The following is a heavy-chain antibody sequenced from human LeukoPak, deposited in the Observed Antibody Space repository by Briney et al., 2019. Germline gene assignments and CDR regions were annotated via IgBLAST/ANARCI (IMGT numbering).Heavy chain of an antibody. D-gene: IGHD5-18*01. CDR3: AKDRSGSNYGFAYWYFDL. Sequence: GGSLRLSCAASGFTFSSYAMHWVRQAPGKGLEYVSAISSSGGSTYYANSVKGRFTISRDDSKNTLYLQMNSLRADDTAVYYCAKDRSGSNYGFAYWYFDLWGRGTLVTVSS. J-gene: IGHJ2*01. CDR1: GFTFSSYA. CDR2: ISSSGGST. V-gene: IGHV3-64*01.